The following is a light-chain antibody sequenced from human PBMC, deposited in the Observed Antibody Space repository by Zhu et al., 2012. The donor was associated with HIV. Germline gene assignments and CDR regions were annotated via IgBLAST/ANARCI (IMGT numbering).Light chain of an antibody. CDR3: QQYGRSPLT. CDR2: GAS. J-gene: IGKJ4*01. Sequence: EIVLTQSPGTLSLSPGERATLSCRASQTVDKNYVAWYQKKIGQPPRILIYGASTRATGIPGRFSGGGSGADFSLTISRLEPEDFAVYYCQQYGRSPLTFGGGTRVEIK. V-gene: IGKV3-20*01. CDR1: QTVDKNY.